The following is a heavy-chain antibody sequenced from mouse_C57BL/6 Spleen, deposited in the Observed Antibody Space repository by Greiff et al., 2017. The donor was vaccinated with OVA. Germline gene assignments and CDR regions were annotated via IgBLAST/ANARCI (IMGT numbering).Heavy chain of an antibody. CDR2: IDPNSGGT. J-gene: IGHJ3*01. D-gene: IGHD1-1*01. CDR3: ARSGYYGSSYGFAY. Sequence: QVQLQQPGAELVKPGASVKLSCKASGYTFTSYWMHWVKQRPGRGLEGIGRIDPNSGGTKYNEKFKSKATLTVDKPASTAYMQLSSLTSEDSAVYYCARSGYYGSSYGFAYWGQGTLVTVSA. CDR1: GYTFTSYW. V-gene: IGHV1-72*01.